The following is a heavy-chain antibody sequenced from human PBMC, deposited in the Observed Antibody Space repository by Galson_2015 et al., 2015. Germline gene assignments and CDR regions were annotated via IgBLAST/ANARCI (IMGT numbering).Heavy chain of an antibody. CDR3: AKGGLGYCSGGSCYSGKESDY. V-gene: IGHV3-23*01. Sequence: SLRLSCAASGFTFSSYAMRWVRQAPGKGLEWVSTVNGGGGSTYYADSVKGRFSISRDNSRNTLYLQMNSLRVEDTAVYFCAKGGLGYCSGGSCYSGKESDYWGQGTLVTVSS. CDR1: GFTFSSYA. CDR2: VNGGGGST. D-gene: IGHD2-15*01. J-gene: IGHJ4*02.